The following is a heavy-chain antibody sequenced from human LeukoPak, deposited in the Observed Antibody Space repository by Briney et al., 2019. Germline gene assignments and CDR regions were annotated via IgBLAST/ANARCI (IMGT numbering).Heavy chain of an antibody. CDR2: INSDGIST. V-gene: IGHV3-74*01. J-gene: IGHJ4*02. CDR1: GFTFNSYW. CDR3: ARSVAVVTATSGY. Sequence: GGSLRLSCAASGFTFNSYWMHWVRQAPGKGLVWVSRINSDGISTSYADSVKGRFTISRDNAKNTLYLQMNSLRAEDTAVYYCARSVAVVTATSGYWGQGTLVTVSS. D-gene: IGHD2-15*01.